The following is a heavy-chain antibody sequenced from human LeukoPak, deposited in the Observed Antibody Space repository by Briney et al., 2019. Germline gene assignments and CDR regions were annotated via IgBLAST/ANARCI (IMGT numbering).Heavy chain of an antibody. V-gene: IGHV1-18*01. CDR3: ARDYDFWSGYSKYYYYYYMDV. CDR1: GYTFTSYD. CDR2: ISGYNGNT. J-gene: IGHJ6*03. Sequence: GASVKVSCKASGYTFTSYDITWVRQAPGQGLEWMGWISGYNGNTNYPQKLQGRVTMTTDTSTSTAYMELRSLRSDDTAVYYCARDYDFWSGYSKYYYYYYMDVWGKGTTVTVSS. D-gene: IGHD3-3*01.